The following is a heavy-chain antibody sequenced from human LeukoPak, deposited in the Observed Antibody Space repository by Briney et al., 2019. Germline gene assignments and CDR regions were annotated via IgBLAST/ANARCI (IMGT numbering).Heavy chain of an antibody. D-gene: IGHD3-10*01. V-gene: IGHV4-59*08. Sequence: PSETLSLTCTVSGGSISSYYWSWIRQPPGKGLEWIGYIYYSGSTNYNPSLKSRVTISVDTSKNQFSLKLSSVTAADTAVYYCARTLWFGENYYGMDVWGQGTTVTVSS. CDR3: ARTLWFGENYYGMDV. J-gene: IGHJ6*02. CDR1: GGSISSYY. CDR2: IYYSGST.